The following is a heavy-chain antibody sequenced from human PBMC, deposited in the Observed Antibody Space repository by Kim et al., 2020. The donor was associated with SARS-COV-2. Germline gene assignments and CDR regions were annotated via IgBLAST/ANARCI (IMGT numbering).Heavy chain of an antibody. J-gene: IGHJ6*02. Sequence: SETLSLTCTVSGGSISSYYWSWIRQPPGKGLEWIGYIYYSGSTNYNPSLKSRVTISVDTSKNQFSLKLSSVTAADTAVYYCARGDSVVPAATSGGAYYYYGMDVWGQGTTVTVSS. CDR2: IYYSGST. CDR1: GGSISSYY. CDR3: ARGDSVVPAATSGGAYYYYGMDV. V-gene: IGHV4-59*01. D-gene: IGHD2-2*01.